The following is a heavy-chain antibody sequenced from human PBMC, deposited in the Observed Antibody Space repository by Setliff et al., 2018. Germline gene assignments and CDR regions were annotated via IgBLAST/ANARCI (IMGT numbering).Heavy chain of an antibody. CDR2: IYHDGNS. D-gene: IGHD1-26*01. CDR1: GVSINSLTW. CDR3: ARGGGRYHAAS. V-gene: IGHV4-4*02. J-gene: IGHJ4*02. Sequence: SQTLSLTCAVSGVSINSLTWWSWVRQTPGKGFEWIGEIYHDGNSNFAPSVHYSPSLKSRAIMSIDKSKNQFSLTLSSVTAADTAVYYCARGGGRYHAASWGQGTMVTVSS.